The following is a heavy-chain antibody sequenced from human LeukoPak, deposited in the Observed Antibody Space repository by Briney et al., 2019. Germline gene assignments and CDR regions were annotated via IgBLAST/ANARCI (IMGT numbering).Heavy chain of an antibody. Sequence: PGGSLRLSCAASGFTFSSYAMSWVRQAPGKGLEWVSYISSSSSTIYYADSVKGRFTISRDNAKNSLYLQMNSLRAEDTAVYYCARIRGGYYDSSGLAFDIWGQGTMVTVSS. V-gene: IGHV3-48*04. CDR2: ISSSSSTI. J-gene: IGHJ3*02. CDR1: GFTFSSYA. CDR3: ARIRGGYYDSSGLAFDI. D-gene: IGHD3-22*01.